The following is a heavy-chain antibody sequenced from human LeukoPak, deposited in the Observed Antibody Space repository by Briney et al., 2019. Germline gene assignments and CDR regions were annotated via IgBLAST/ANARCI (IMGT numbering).Heavy chain of an antibody. CDR2: ISYDGSNK. J-gene: IGHJ3*02. V-gene: IGHV3-30*18. D-gene: IGHD2-15*01. CDR1: GFTFSSYG. Sequence: GGSLRLSCAASGFTFSSYGMHWVRQAPGKGLEWVAVISYDGSNKYYADSVKGRFTISRDNSKSTLYLQMNSLRAEDTAVYYCAKDLVMWHCSGGSCLGRDACDIWGQGTMVTVSS. CDR3: AKDLVMWHCSGGSCLGRDACDI.